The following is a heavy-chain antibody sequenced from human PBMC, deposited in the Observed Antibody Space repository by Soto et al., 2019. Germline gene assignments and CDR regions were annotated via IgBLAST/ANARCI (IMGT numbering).Heavy chain of an antibody. CDR2: IWYDGSNK. V-gene: IGHV3-33*01. Sequence: QVQLVESGGGVVQPGRSLRLSCAASGFTFSSYGMHWVRQAPGKGLEWVAVIWYDGSNKYYADSVKGRFTISRDNSKNTLYLQMNSLRAEDTAVYYCARRDYGGNSGYWAQGTLVTVSS. J-gene: IGHJ4*02. CDR1: GFTFSSYG. D-gene: IGHD4-17*01. CDR3: ARRDYGGNSGY.